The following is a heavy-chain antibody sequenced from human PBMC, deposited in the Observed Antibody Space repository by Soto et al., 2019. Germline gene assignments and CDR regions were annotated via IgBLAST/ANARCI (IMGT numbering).Heavy chain of an antibody. CDR3: ARWVVKLAVGSYYYYGMDL. D-gene: IGHD3-16*01. J-gene: IGHJ6*02. Sequence: QVQLVQSGAEVRKPGSSVKVSCRPSAGTFTSYAFSWVRQAPGQGLEWMGNIIPLFDTPIYAQQFRDRVTISADKSTSTVYMELSSLRSEDTAVYFCARWVVKLAVGSYYYYGMDLWGQGTTVIVSS. V-gene: IGHV1-69*06. CDR2: IIPLFDTP. CDR1: AGTFTSYA.